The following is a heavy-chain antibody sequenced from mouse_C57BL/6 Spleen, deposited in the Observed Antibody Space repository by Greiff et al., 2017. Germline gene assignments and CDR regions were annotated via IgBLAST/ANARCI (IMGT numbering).Heavy chain of an antibody. CDR1: GYTFTEYT. CDR2: FYPGSGSI. CDR3: AGGDFRLYAMDY. V-gene: IGHV1-62-2*01. Sequence: VKLMESGAELVKPGASVKLSCKASGYTFTEYTIHWVKQRSGQGLEWIGWFYPGSGSIKYNEKFKDKATLTADKSSSTVYMELSRLTSEDSAVYFCAGGDFRLYAMDYWGQGTSVTVSS. J-gene: IGHJ4*01.